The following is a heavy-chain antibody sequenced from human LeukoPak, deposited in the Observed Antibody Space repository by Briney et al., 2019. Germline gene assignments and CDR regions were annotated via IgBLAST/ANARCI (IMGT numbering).Heavy chain of an antibody. D-gene: IGHD1-1*01. J-gene: IGHJ5*02. V-gene: IGHV4-34*01. CDR2: TNHSGST. Sequence: SETLSLTCAVYGGSFSGYYWSWIRQPPGKGLEWIGETNHSGSTNYNPSLKSRVTISVDTSKNQFSLKLSSVTAADTAVYYCARGRTNWSRGGWFDPWGQGTLVTVSS. CDR3: ARGRTNWSRGGWFDP. CDR1: GGSFSGYY.